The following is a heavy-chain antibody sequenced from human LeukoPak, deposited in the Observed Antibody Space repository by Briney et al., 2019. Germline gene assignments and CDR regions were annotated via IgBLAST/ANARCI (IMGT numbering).Heavy chain of an antibody. V-gene: IGHV3-74*01. CDR2: INSDGSTT. Sequence: GGSLRLSCAASGFTFSSYWMHWVRQVPGKGLVWVSRINSDGSTTTYAESEKGRFTISRDNAKNTLYLQVNSLRAEDTAVYYCARDDYGGNSGWGQGTLVTVSS. CDR1: GFTFSSYW. CDR3: ARDDYGGNSG. J-gene: IGHJ4*02. D-gene: IGHD4-23*01.